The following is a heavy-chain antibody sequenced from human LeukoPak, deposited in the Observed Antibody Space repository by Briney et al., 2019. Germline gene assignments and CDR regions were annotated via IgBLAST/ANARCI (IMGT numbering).Heavy chain of an antibody. V-gene: IGHV1-69*01. J-gene: IGHJ5*02. CDR1: GGTFSSYA. CDR2: IIPIFGTA. CDR3: ARALLRYCSSTSYYWFDP. Sequence: SVKVSCKASGGTFSSYAISWVRQAPGQGLEWMGGIIPIFGTANYAQKFQGRVTITADESTSTAYMELSSLRSEDTAVYYCARALLRYCSSTSYYWFDPWGQGTLVTVSS. D-gene: IGHD2-2*01.